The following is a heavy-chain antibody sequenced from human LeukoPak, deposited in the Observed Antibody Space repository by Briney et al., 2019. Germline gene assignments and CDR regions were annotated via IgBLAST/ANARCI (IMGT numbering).Heavy chain of an antibody. CDR3: ARASWNDVSIDY. Sequence: SETLSLTCTVSGGSISSGSYYWGWIRQPPGKGLEWIGYIYYSGSTNYNPSLKSRVTTSVDTSKNQFSLKLSSVTAADTAVYYCARASWNDVSIDYWGQGTLVTVSS. D-gene: IGHD1-1*01. J-gene: IGHJ4*02. CDR1: GGSISSGSYY. V-gene: IGHV4-61*01. CDR2: IYYSGST.